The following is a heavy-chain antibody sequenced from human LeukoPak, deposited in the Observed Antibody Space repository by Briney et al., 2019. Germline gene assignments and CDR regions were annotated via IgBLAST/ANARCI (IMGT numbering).Heavy chain of an antibody. CDR1: GASISSSSYY. CDR2: IFYSGST. D-gene: IGHD3-16*01. J-gene: IGHJ4*02. Sequence: SETLSLTCTVSGASISSSSYYWGWIRQPPGKGLEWIGSIFYSGSTYYNPSLESRVTISVDTSKNQFSLKLSSVTAADTAVYYCARSPPPGATAYGVVDYWGQGTLVTVSS. CDR3: ARSPPPGATAYGVVDY. V-gene: IGHV4-39*01.